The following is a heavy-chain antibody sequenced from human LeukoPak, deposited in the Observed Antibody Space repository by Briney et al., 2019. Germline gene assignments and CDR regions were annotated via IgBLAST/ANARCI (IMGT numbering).Heavy chain of an antibody. CDR1: GGSFSGYY. J-gene: IGHJ5*02. Sequence: SETLSLTCAVYGGSFSGYYWSWIRQPPGKGLEWIGEINHSGSTNYNPSLKSRVTISVDTSKNQFSLKLSSVTAADTAVYYCARGGFTMVRGVNSNWFDPWGQGSLVTVSS. CDR2: INHSGST. CDR3: ARGGFTMVRGVNSNWFDP. V-gene: IGHV4-34*01. D-gene: IGHD3-10*01.